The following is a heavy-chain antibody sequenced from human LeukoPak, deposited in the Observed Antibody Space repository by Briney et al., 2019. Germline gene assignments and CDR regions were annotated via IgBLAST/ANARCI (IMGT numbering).Heavy chain of an antibody. CDR2: ISSSSSYI. CDR1: GFTFSSYS. J-gene: IGHJ3*02. D-gene: IGHD3-22*01. Sequence: GGSLRLSCAASGFTFSSYSVNWVRQAPGKGLEWVSSISSSSSYIYYADSVKGRFTISRDNAKNSLYLQMNSLRAEDTAVYYCARRRINYYDSSGYYSGDAFDIWGQGTMVTVSS. CDR3: ARRRINYYDSSGYYSGDAFDI. V-gene: IGHV3-21*01.